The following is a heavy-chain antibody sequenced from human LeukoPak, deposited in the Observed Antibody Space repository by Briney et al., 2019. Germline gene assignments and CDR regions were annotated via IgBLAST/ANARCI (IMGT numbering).Heavy chain of an antibody. CDR2: ISYDGSNE. CDR3: ARGRGSSGSFYFDY. V-gene: IGHV3-30-3*01. CDR1: AFTLSSYS. J-gene: IGHJ4*02. Sequence: GGSLRLSCAASAFTLSSYSMHWVRQVPGKGLEWVAFISYDGSNEYYADSVKGRFTISRDNSKNTLYLQIDSLRAEDTAVYYCARGRGSSGSFYFDYWGQGTLVTVSS. D-gene: IGHD6-19*01.